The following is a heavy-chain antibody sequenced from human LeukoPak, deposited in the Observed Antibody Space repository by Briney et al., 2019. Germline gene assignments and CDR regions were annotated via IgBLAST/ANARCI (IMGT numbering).Heavy chain of an antibody. CDR1: GFTFSSYA. CDR3: ARKYCSGDSCHNWFDP. V-gene: IGHV3-30*04. D-gene: IGHD2-15*01. J-gene: IGHJ5*02. CDR2: ISYDGSNK. Sequence: GRSLRLSCAASGFTFSSYAMHWVRQAPGKGLDWVAVISYDGSNKYYADSVKGRFTISRDNAKNSLYLQMNSLRAEDTAVYYCARKYCSGDSCHNWFDPWGQGNLVTVSS.